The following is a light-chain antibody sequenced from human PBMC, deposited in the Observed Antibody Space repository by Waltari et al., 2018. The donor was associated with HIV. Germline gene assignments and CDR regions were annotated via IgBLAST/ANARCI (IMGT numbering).Light chain of an antibody. CDR3: QVWDSSDHWV. Sequence: SYVLTQPPSVSVAPGKTAYITCGGNNIGSKSVHWYQQKPCQAPGVVMYYNSERPSGIPVRFSGSNSGNTATLIIDSVEAGDAAEYFCQVWDSSDHWVFGGGTKLTVL. CDR1: NIGSKS. V-gene: IGLV3-21*01. CDR2: YNS. J-gene: IGLJ3*02.